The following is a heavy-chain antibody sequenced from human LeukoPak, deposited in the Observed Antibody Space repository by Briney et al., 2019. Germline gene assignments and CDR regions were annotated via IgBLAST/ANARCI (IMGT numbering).Heavy chain of an antibody. CDR3: ARGRRYDIYRLDY. CDR1: GYTFTSYD. J-gene: IGHJ4*02. Sequence: ASVKVSCKASGYTFTSYDINWVRQATGQGLEWMGWMNPNSGNTGYAQKFQGRVTITRNTSISTAYMELSRLRSDDTAVYYCARGRRYDIYRLDYWGQGTLVTVSS. V-gene: IGHV1-8*03. CDR2: MNPNSGNT. D-gene: IGHD3-9*01.